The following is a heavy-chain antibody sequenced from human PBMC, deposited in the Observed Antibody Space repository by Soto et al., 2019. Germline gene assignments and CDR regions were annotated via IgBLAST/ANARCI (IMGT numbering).Heavy chain of an antibody. J-gene: IGHJ5*02. CDR3: ARDIGPSIAAFDP. D-gene: IGHD6-6*01. CDR1: YY. Sequence: YYWSWIRQPAGKGLEWIGRIYTSGSTNYNPSLKSRVTMSVDTSKNQFSLKLSSVTAADTAVYYCARDIGPSIAAFDPWGQGTLVTVSS. V-gene: IGHV4-4*07. CDR2: IYTSGST.